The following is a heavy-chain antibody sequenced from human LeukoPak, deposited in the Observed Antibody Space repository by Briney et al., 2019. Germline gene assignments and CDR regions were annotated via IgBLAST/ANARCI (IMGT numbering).Heavy chain of an antibody. D-gene: IGHD3-22*01. Sequence: SETLSLTCTVSGGSISSGDYYWSWIRQPPGKGLEWIGYIYYSGSTYYNPSLKSRVTISVDTSKNQFSLKLSSVTAADTAVYYCARTYYDSSGYQSSYGMDVWGQGTTVTVSS. CDR2: IYYSGST. V-gene: IGHV4-30-4*01. CDR3: ARTYYDSSGYQSSYGMDV. J-gene: IGHJ6*02. CDR1: GGSISSGDYY.